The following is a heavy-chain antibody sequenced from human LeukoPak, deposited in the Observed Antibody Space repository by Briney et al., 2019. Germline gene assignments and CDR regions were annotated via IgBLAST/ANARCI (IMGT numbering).Heavy chain of an antibody. CDR3: AKWKYSNSGIDDY. V-gene: IGHV3-23*01. D-gene: IGHD6-6*01. J-gene: IGHJ4*02. Sequence: GGSLRLSCAASGFTFSSYAMSWVRQVPGKGLEWVSVISGSGDNTYYADSVKGRFTISRDNSKNMLYLQMNSLRAEDTAVYYCAKWKYSNSGIDDYWGQRTLVTVSS. CDR1: GFTFSSYA. CDR2: ISGSGDNT.